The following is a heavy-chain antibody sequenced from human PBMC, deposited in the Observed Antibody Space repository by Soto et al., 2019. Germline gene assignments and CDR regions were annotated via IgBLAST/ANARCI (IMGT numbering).Heavy chain of an antibody. CDR2: ISAYNGNT. J-gene: IGHJ4*02. Sequence: GASVKVSCKASGYTFTSYGISWVRQAPGQGLEWMGWISAYNGNTNYAQKLQGRVTMTTDTSTSTAYMEPRSLRSDDTAVYYCARAYGGKLPKPRGGSDYWGQGTLVTVSS. V-gene: IGHV1-18*04. CDR1: GYTFTSYG. D-gene: IGHD4-17*01. CDR3: ARAYGGKLPKPRGGSDY.